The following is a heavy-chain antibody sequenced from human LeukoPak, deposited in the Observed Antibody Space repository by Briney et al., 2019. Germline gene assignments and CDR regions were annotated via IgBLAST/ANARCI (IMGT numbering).Heavy chain of an antibody. D-gene: IGHD6-19*01. CDR3: AGGSSSSGWYPYFEH. Sequence: SSETLSLTCTVSGVSISSSGYYWGWIRQRPGRGLEWIGSLYDSGSTYYNPSLKSRVTISVDTSKNQFSLNLDSVTAADTAVYYCAGGSSSSGWYPYFEHWGQGALVAVSS. CDR2: LYDSGST. J-gene: IGHJ4*02. CDR1: GVSISSSGYY. V-gene: IGHV4-39*01.